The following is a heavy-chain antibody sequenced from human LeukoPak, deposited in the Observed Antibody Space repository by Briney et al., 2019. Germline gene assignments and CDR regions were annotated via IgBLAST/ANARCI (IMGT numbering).Heavy chain of an antibody. CDR1: GYTFTSYG. Sequence: ASVKVSCKASGYTFTSYGISWVRQAPGQGLEWMGWVSAYNGNTDYGQKFQGRVTMTTDTSTSTAYMELRSLRSDDTAVYYCARVDLSWSDSSGYYRDWFDPWGQGTLVTVSS. D-gene: IGHD3-22*01. CDR3: ARVDLSWSDSSGYYRDWFDP. V-gene: IGHV1-18*01. CDR2: VSAYNGNT. J-gene: IGHJ5*02.